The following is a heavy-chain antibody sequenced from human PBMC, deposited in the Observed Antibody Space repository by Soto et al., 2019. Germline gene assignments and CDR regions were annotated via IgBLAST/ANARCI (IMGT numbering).Heavy chain of an antibody. V-gene: IGHV4-59*01. CDR1: GGSISSYY. D-gene: IGHD3-3*01. J-gene: IGHJ5*02. CDR2: IYYSGST. CDR3: ARVGYDFWSGHNWFDP. Sequence: SETLSLTCTVSGGSISSYYWSWIRQPPGKGLEWIGYIYYSGSTNYNPSLKSRVTISVDTSKNQFSLKLSSVTAADTAVYYCARVGYDFWSGHNWFDPWGQGTLVTVS.